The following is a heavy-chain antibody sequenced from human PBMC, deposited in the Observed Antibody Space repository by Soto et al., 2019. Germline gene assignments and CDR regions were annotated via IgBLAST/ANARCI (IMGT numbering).Heavy chain of an antibody. CDR2: ISGSGGST. J-gene: IGHJ4*02. CDR1: GFTFSSYA. CDR3: AKAGRFYGDYVYYFDY. Sequence: EVQLLESGGGLAQPGGSLRLSCAASGFTFSSYAMSWVRQAPGKGLEWVSAISGSGGSTYYADSVKGRFTISRDNSKNTLYLQMNSLRAEDTAVYYCAKAGRFYGDYVYYFDYWGQGTLVTVSS. V-gene: IGHV3-23*01. D-gene: IGHD4-17*01.